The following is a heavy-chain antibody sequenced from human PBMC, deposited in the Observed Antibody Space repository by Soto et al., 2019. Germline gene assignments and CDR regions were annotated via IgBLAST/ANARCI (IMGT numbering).Heavy chain of an antibody. Sequence: QITLNESGPTLVKPTQTLTLTCTFSGFSLGTYGVGVGWIRQPPGKALEWLALIYWDDDKRYSPSLKSRPTITKDTSKRQVFLTLTTMDPVDTATYYCAHRGGGIVDWYFDLWGRGTPVIVSS. D-gene: IGHD1-26*01. CDR3: AHRGGGIVDWYFDL. V-gene: IGHV2-5*02. CDR1: GFSLGTYGVG. J-gene: IGHJ2*01. CDR2: IYWDDDK.